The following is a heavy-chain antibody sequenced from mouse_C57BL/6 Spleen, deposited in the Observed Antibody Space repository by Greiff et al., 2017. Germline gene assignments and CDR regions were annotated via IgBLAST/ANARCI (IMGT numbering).Heavy chain of an antibody. J-gene: IGHJ1*03. Sequence: QVQLQQPGAELVKPGASVKLSCKASGYTFTSYWMHWVKQRPGQGLEWIGMIHPNSGSTNYNEKFKSKATLTVDKSSSTAYMQLSSLTSEDSAVYYCARRSYGYYWYFDVWGTGTTVTVSS. CDR2: IHPNSGST. V-gene: IGHV1-64*01. CDR1: GYTFTSYW. CDR3: ARRSYGYYWYFDV. D-gene: IGHD2-2*01.